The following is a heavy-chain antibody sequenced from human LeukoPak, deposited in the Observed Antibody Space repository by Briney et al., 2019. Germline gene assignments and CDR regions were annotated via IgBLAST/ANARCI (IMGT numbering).Heavy chain of an antibody. Sequence: ASVKVSCKGSSYIFTSYGISWVRQAPGQGLEWMGWMSVYNGNTNYPQRLQGRVTMTTDTSTTTAYMELRSLRSDDTAVYYCARDINGYYYDSHGYYPTDLWGQGTLVTVSS. V-gene: IGHV1-18*01. D-gene: IGHD3-22*01. CDR2: MSVYNGNT. J-gene: IGHJ5*02. CDR1: SYIFTSYG. CDR3: ARDINGYYYDSHGYYPTDL.